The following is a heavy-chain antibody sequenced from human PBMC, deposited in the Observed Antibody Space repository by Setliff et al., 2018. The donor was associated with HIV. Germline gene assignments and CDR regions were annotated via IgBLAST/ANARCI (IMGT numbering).Heavy chain of an antibody. J-gene: IGHJ4*01. CDR3: ARQVGEGKWYLDS. V-gene: IGHV4-39*01. CDR1: GVSVNNDDDY. CDR2: IHQSGTA. D-gene: IGHD1-26*01. Sequence: SETLSLTCAVSGVSVNNDDDYWGWIRQPPGKGLEWIAIIHQSGTAHKRPSLKSRVTISIDASENLFSLKLSGVTAADTAIYYCARQVGEGKWYLDSWGHGTLVTVSS.